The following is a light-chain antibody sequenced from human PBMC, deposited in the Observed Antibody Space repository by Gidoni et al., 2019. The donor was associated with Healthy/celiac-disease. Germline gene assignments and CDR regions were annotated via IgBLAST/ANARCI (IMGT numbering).Light chain of an antibody. CDR2: AAS. CDR1: QGISSY. J-gene: IGKJ1*01. CDR3: QQYYSYPRT. Sequence: IRMTQSPSSFSASTGDRVTITCRASQGISSYLAWYQQKPGKAPKLLIYAASTLQSGVPSRFSGSGSGTDFTLTISCLQSEEFATYYCQQYYSYPRTFGQGTKVEIK. V-gene: IGKV1-8*01.